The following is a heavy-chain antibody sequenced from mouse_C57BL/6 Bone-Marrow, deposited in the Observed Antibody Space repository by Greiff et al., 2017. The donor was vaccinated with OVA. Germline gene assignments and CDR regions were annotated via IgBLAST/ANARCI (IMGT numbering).Heavy chain of an antibody. J-gene: IGHJ4*01. CDR3: ARRGRFMDY. CDR1: GFTFSDYG. Sequence: EVKLMESGGGLVQPGGSLKLSCAASGFTFSDYGMAWVRQAPRKGPEWVAFISNLAYSIYYADTVTGRFTISRENAKNTLYLEMSSLRSEDTAMYYCARRGRFMDYWGQGTSVTVSS. CDR2: ISNLAYSI. V-gene: IGHV5-15*01.